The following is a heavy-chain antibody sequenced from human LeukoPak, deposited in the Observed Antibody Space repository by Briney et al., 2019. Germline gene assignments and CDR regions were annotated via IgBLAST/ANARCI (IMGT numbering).Heavy chain of an antibody. D-gene: IGHD3-16*01. J-gene: IGHJ4*02. Sequence: GGSLRLSCVASGFSFNTYGMHWVRQAPGKGLEWVAVIWYDGSKKFYADSVNGRFTISRDDSKNTLYLQMNGLRADDTAVYYCAGAYSAGWFTYWGQGTPVTVSS. V-gene: IGHV3-33*01. CDR1: GFSFNTYG. CDR3: AGAYSAGWFTY. CDR2: IWYDGSKK.